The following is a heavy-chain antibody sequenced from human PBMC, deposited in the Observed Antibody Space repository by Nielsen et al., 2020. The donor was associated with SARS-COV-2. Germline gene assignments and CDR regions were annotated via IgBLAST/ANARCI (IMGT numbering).Heavy chain of an antibody. CDR3: ARRWYGSDSDREAFDI. CDR1: GFTVSSSY. CDR2: VDATSNYI. V-gene: IGHV3-21*01. J-gene: IGHJ3*02. D-gene: IGHD3-10*01. Sequence: GESLKISCAASGFTVSSSYMSWVRQAPGKGLEWVAAVDATSNYIYYADAVRGRFTISRDNAKSSLYLQMDSLRAEDTAVYYCARRWYGSDSDREAFDIWGRGTMVTVSS.